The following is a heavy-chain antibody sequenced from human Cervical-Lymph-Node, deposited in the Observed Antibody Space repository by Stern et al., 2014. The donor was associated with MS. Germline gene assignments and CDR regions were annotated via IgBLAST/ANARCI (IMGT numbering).Heavy chain of an antibody. D-gene: IGHD6-19*01. CDR3: ARTNIHSSGWYLVGVYYYGMDV. CDR1: GYTFTSYA. Sequence: QVQLVQSGAEVKKPGASVKVSCKASGYTFTSYAMHWVRQAPGQRLEWMGWINAGNGNTKYSQKFQGRVTITRDTSASTAYMELSSLRSEDTAVYYCARTNIHSSGWYLVGVYYYGMDVWGQGTTVTVSS. CDR2: INAGNGNT. V-gene: IGHV1-3*01. J-gene: IGHJ6*02.